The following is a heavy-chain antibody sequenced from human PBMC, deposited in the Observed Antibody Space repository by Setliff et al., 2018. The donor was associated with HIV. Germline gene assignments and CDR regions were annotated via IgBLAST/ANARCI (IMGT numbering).Heavy chain of an antibody. Sequence: PSETLSLTCAVYGGSFSGYYWSWIRQPPGKGLEWIGEINHSGSTNYNPSLKSRVTISVDTSKSQFSLKLSSVTAADTALYYCASYSSSWTSFQHWGQGTLVTVSS. CDR1: GGSFSGYY. J-gene: IGHJ1*01. CDR3: ASYSSSWTSFQH. V-gene: IGHV4-34*01. D-gene: IGHD6-13*01. CDR2: INHSGST.